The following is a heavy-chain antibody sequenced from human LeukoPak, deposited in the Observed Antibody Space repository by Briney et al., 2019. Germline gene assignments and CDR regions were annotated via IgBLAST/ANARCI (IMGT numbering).Heavy chain of an antibody. CDR2: IYSGGST. J-gene: IGHJ4*02. D-gene: IGHD3-22*01. Sequence: GGSLRLSCAASGFTVSSNYMSWVRQAPGKGLEWVSVIYSGGSTYYADSVKGRFTISRDNSKNTLYLQMNSLRAEDTAVCYCARGVYDSSGYYSYYFDYWGQGTLVTVSS. CDR3: ARGVYDSSGYYSYYFDY. V-gene: IGHV3-66*01. CDR1: GFTVSSNY.